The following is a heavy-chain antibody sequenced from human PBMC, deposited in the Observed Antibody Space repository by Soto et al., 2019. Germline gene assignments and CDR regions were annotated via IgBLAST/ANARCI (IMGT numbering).Heavy chain of an antibody. V-gene: IGHV3-30-3*01. J-gene: IGHJ6*02. Sequence: GGSLRLSCVASGFTFGTHAIHWVRLAPGKGLQWVALISYEGSNTYYADSVKGRFTVSRDNSKNTLYLQMNSLRPEDTGVYYCARVTPGNNLYYFYCLDVWGQGTSVTVSS. CDR3: ARVTPGNNLYYFYCLDV. D-gene: IGHD3-10*01. CDR2: ISYEGSNT. CDR1: GFTFGTHA.